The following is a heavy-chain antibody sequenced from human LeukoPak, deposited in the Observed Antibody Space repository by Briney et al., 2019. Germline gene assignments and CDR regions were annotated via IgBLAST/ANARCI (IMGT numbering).Heavy chain of an antibody. CDR1: GFTFDDYA. D-gene: IGHD3-10*01. J-gene: IGHJ6*02. CDR2: ISWNSGSI. CDR3: AKDITMVRGVMRTHYYYGMDV. V-gene: IGHV3-9*01. Sequence: GRSLRLSCAASGFTFDDYAMHWVRQAPGKGLEWVSGISWNSGSIGYADSVKGRFTISRDNAKNSLYLQMNSLRAEDTALYYCAKDITMVRGVMRTHYYYGMDVWGQGTTVTVSS.